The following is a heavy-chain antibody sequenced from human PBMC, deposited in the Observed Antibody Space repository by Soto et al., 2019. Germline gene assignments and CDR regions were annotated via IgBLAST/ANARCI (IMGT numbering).Heavy chain of an antibody. V-gene: IGHV4-59*08. CDR2: IYYSGST. CDR3: ARHRYYDSRGYLDY. CDR1: GGSISSYY. D-gene: IGHD3-22*01. J-gene: IGHJ4*02. Sequence: PSETLSLTCTVSGGSISSYYWSWIRQPPGKGLEWIGYIYYSGSTNYNPSLKSRVTISVDTSKNQFSLKLSSVTAADTAVYYCARHRYYDSRGYLDYWGQGTLVTVSS.